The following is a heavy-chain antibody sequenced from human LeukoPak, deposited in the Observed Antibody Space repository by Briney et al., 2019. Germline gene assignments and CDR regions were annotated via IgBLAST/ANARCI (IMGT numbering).Heavy chain of an antibody. Sequence: GGSLRLSCAASGFTFSSYGMHWVRQAPGKGPEGVAFIRYDGSNKCYADSVKGRFTISRDNSKNTLYLQMNSLRAEDTAVYYCAKDTMPPKAGFDPWGQGTLVTVSS. CDR1: GFTFSSYG. V-gene: IGHV3-30*02. CDR3: AKDTMPPKAGFDP. D-gene: IGHD2-2*01. CDR2: IRYDGSNK. J-gene: IGHJ5*02.